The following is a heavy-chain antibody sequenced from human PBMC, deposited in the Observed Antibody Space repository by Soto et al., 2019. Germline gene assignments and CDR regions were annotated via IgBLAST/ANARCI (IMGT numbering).Heavy chain of an antibody. CDR3: ARGAPPAG. J-gene: IGHJ4*02. CDR1: GFTFSSYA. V-gene: IGHV3-30-3*01. CDR2: ISFDGSSK. Sequence: PGGSLRLSCGASGFTFSSYAMHWVRQAPGKGLEWVAIISFDGSSKYYADSVKGRFTISRDNSKNTLYLQMNSLRAEDTAVYYCARGAPPAGWGQGTLVTVSS. D-gene: IGHD6-19*01.